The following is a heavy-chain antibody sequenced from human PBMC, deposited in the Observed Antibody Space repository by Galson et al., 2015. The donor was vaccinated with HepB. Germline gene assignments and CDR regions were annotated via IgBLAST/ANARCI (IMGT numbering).Heavy chain of an antibody. CDR3: ARLPDG. CDR1: GYSFTDYW. V-gene: IGHV5-51*03. D-gene: IGHD5-24*01. Sequence: QSGAEVKKPGESLKISCQGSGYSFTDYWIAWVRQMPGKGLECMGIINPGDSDTRYKPSFKGQVTISVDKSTNTAHLHWSGLKVSDSGMYFCARLPDGWGQGTLVTVSS. CDR2: INPGDSDT. J-gene: IGHJ4*02.